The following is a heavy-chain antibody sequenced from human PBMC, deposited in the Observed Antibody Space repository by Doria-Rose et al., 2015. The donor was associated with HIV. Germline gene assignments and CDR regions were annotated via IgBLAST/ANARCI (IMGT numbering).Heavy chain of an antibody. D-gene: IGHD6-13*01. Sequence: QVTLKESDPVLVKPTETLTLTCTVSGVSLSSPGMGVSWIRQPPGKALEWLANIFSDDERSYITSLNSRLTIARGTSKSQVVLTMTDMDPVDTATYYCARIKSSRWYHKYYFDFWGQGTLVIVSA. CDR3: ARIKSSRWYHKYYFDF. J-gene: IGHJ4*02. V-gene: IGHV2-26*01. CDR2: IFSDDER. CDR1: GVSLSSPGMG.